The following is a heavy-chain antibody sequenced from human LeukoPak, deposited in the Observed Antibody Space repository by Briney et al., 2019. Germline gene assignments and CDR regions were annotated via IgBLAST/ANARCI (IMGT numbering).Heavy chain of an antibody. CDR2: FDPEDGET. D-gene: IGHD3-22*01. V-gene: IGHV1-24*01. J-gene: IGHJ4*02. Sequence: ASVKVSCKVSGYTLTELSMHWVRQAPGKGLEWMGGFDPEDGETIYAQKFQGRVTMTEDTSTDTAYMELSSLRSEDTAVCYCAKIHYYDSSGYSLAFGYWGQGTLVTVSS. CDR1: GYTLTELS. CDR3: AKIHYYDSSGYSLAFGY.